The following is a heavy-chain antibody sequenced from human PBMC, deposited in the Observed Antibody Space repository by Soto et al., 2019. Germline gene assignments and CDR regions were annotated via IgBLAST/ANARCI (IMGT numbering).Heavy chain of an antibody. Sequence: SGGSLRLSCAASGFTFSSYTMNWVRQAPGEGLEWVSSISSTGIYIYYADSVKGRFTISRDSAKNSLYLHMNSLRAEDTATYYCGRRDSSSSADYWGQGILVTVSS. D-gene: IGHD6-6*01. CDR3: GRRDSSSSADY. J-gene: IGHJ4*02. V-gene: IGHV3-21*06. CDR1: GFTFSSYT. CDR2: ISSTGIYI.